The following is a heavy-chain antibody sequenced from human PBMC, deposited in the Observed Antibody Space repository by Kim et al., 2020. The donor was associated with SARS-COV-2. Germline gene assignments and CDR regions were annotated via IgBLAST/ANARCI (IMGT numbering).Heavy chain of an antibody. Sequence: ASVKVSCKVSGYILTELSMHWVRQAPGKGLEWMGGFDPEDGETIYAQKFQGRVTMTEDTSTDTAYMELSSLRSEDTAVYYCATVQQQPNNWFDPWGQGTLVTVSS. CDR2: FDPEDGET. V-gene: IGHV1-24*01. D-gene: IGHD6-13*01. J-gene: IGHJ5*02. CDR3: ATVQQQPNNWFDP. CDR1: GYILTELS.